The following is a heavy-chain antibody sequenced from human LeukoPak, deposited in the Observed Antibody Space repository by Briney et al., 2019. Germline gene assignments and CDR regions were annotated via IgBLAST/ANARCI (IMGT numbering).Heavy chain of an antibody. J-gene: IGHJ5*02. CDR3: ARLGTIVVVVAERAYWFDP. D-gene: IGHD2-15*01. CDR1: GGSISSYY. CDR2: IYYSGST. V-gene: IGHV4-59*01. Sequence: PSETLSLTCTVSGGSISSYYWSWIRQPPGKGLEWIGYIYYSGSTNYNPSLKSRVTISVDTSKNQFSLKLSSATAADTAVYYCARLGTIVVVVAERAYWFDPWGQGTLVTVSS.